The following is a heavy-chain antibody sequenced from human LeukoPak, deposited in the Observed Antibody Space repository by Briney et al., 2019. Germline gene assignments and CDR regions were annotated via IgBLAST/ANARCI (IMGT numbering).Heavy chain of an antibody. D-gene: IGHD6-13*01. J-gene: IGHJ4*02. CDR2: INHSGST. CDR1: GGSFSDYY. Sequence: SETLSLTCAVYGGSFSDYYWSWIRQPPGKGLEWIGEINHSGSTNYNPSLKSRVTISVDTSKNQFSLKLSSVTAADTAVYYCAGYSSSWYLGYFDYWGQGTLVTVSS. V-gene: IGHV4-34*01. CDR3: AGYSSSWYLGYFDY.